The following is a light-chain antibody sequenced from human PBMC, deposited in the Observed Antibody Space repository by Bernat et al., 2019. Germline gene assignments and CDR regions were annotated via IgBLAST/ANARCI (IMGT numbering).Light chain of an antibody. CDR2: GAS. CDR1: ENIDTY. CDR3: QQSYSSRWT. V-gene: IGKV1-39*01. J-gene: IGKJ1*01. Sequence: IQMTQSPSSLSASVGGRVTITCRASENIDTYLNWYQQKPGKAPKLLIFGASTLQSGVASRFRGSGSGTDFTLTISTLQPEDYATYYCQQSYSSRWTFGQGTAVEI.